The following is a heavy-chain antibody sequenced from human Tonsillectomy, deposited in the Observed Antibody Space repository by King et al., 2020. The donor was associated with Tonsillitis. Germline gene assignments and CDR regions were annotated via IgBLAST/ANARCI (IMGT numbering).Heavy chain of an antibody. V-gene: IGHV3-33*05. Sequence: VQLVESGGGVAQPGKSLRLSCAASGFSFSSYGMHWVRQAPGKGLEWVAVISYDESNEYYADSVKGRFTISRDNSKNTLYLQMNSLRAEDTAVYYCARDRRYYGSGSYFSDGFDIWGQGTMVTVSS. CDR3: ARDRRYYGSGSYFSDGFDI. D-gene: IGHD3-10*01. J-gene: IGHJ3*02. CDR2: ISYDESNE. CDR1: GFSFSSYG.